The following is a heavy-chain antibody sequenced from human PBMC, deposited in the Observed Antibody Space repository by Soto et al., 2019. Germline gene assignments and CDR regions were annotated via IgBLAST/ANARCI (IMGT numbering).Heavy chain of an antibody. CDR1: GFTFSSYA. J-gene: IGHJ4*02. V-gene: IGHV3-23*01. D-gene: IGHD3-3*01. CDR2: ISGSGGST. CDR3: AKDHPKIFGVVIILPYYFDY. Sequence: GGSLRLSCAASGFTFSSYAMSWVRQAPGKGLEWVSAISGSGGSTYYADSVKGRFTISRDNSKNTLYLQMNSLRAEDTAVYYCAKDHPKIFGVVIILPYYFDYWGQGTLVTVSS.